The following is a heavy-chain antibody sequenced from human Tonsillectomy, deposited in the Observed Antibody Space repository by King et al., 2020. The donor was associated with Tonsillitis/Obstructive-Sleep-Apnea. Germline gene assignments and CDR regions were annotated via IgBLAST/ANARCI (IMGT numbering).Heavy chain of an antibody. Sequence: QLVQSGAEVKKPGASVKVSCKASGYTFTSYDINWVRQATGQGLEWMGWMNPNSGNTGYAQKFQGRVTMTRNTSISTAYMELSSLRSEDTAVYYCARALKARRQLLTTNYYYDMVVWGKATTVTV. V-gene: IGHV1-8*01. CDR1: GYTFTSYD. CDR2: MNPNSGNT. J-gene: IGHJ6*03. CDR3: ARALKARRQLLTTNYYYDMVV. D-gene: IGHD2-2*01.